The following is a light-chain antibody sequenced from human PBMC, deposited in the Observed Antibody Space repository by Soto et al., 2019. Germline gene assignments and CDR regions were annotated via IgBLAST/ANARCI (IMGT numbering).Light chain of an antibody. Sequence: DIQLTQSPSFLSASVGDRVTITCRASQGVTTYLAWYQQSPGKAPKLLIYAASTLHTGVPARFTGSGSWTEFSLTISSLQPEDSATYYCQQLNDYPYTFGQGTKLEI. J-gene: IGKJ2*01. CDR1: QGVTTY. CDR3: QQLNDYPYT. V-gene: IGKV1-9*01. CDR2: AAS.